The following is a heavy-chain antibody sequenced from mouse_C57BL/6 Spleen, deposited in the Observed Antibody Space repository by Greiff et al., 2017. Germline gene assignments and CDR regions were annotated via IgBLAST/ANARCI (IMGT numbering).Heavy chain of an antibody. J-gene: IGHJ1*03. CDR2: IDPETGGT. Sequence: QVQLQQSGAELVRPGASVTLSCKASGYTFTDYEMHWVKQTPVHGLEWIGAIDPETGGTAYNQKFKGKAILTADKSSSTAYMELRSLTSEDSAVXYCTRDHYGSSYGYFDVWGTGTTVTVSS. CDR1: GYTFTDYE. CDR3: TRDHYGSSYGYFDV. V-gene: IGHV1-15*01. D-gene: IGHD1-1*01.